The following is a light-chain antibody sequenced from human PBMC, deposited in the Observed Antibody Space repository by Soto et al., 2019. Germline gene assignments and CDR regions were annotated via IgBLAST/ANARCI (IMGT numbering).Light chain of an antibody. Sequence: DIQMTQSPSSLTASVGDRVTITCRASQDIANYLAWYQQKPGKVPELLIFAAITLQSGVPSRFSGSGSGTDFTLTISSLQPEDVATYYCQKYYNAPRTFGQGTKV. CDR3: QKYYNAPRT. V-gene: IGKV1-27*01. CDR1: QDIANY. J-gene: IGKJ1*01. CDR2: AAI.